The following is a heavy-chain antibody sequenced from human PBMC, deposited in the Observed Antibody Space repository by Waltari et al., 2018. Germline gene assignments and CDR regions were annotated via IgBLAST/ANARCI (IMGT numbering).Heavy chain of an antibody. CDR3: ARGSYYDSQYYFDY. CDR1: GGSISSYY. CDR2: IYTDGGT. V-gene: IGHV4-4*07. D-gene: IGHD3-22*01. J-gene: IGHJ4*02. Sequence: QVQLQESGPGLVKPSETLSLTCTVSGGSISSYYWSWIRQPAGKGLEWIGRIYTDGGTNYNPSLKSRVTILVDKSKNQCSLKLSAVTAADTAVYYCARGSYYDSQYYFDYWGQGTLVTVSS.